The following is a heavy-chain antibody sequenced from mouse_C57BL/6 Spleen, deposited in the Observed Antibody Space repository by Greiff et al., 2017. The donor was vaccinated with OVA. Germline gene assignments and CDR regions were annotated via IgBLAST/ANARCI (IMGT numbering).Heavy chain of an antibody. Sequence: EVMLVESGGGLVKPGGSLKLSCAASGFTFSSYAMSWVRQTPEKRLEWVATISDGGSYTYSPDTVNGRFTISRDNAKNNLYLQMSHLKSEDTAMYYCARDSNYGYFDYWGQGTTLTVSS. J-gene: IGHJ2*01. CDR3: ARDSNYGYFDY. D-gene: IGHD2-5*01. CDR1: GFTFSSYA. V-gene: IGHV5-4*01. CDR2: ISDGGSYT.